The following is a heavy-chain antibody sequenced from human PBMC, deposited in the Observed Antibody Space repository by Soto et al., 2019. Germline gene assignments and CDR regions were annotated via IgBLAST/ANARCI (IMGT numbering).Heavy chain of an antibody. Sequence: PXETLCLTCTVAGGSISSYYWSWIRQPPGKGLDWIGYIYYSGSTNYNPSLKSRVTISVDTSKNQFSLKLSSVTAADTAVYYCARGAGYSSSWYRSYYYYGMDVWGQGPTVTVSS. J-gene: IGHJ6*02. CDR3: ARGAGYSSSWYRSYYYYGMDV. CDR2: IYYSGST. V-gene: IGHV4-59*01. D-gene: IGHD6-13*01. CDR1: GGSISSYY.